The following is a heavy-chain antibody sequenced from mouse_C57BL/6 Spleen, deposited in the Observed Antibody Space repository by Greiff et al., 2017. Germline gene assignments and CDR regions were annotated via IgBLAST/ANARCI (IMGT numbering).Heavy chain of an antibody. Sequence: VQLQQSGPELVKPGASVKLSCKASGYAFSSSWMNWVKQRPGKGLEWIGRIYPGDGDTNYNGKFKGKATLTADKSSSTAYMQLSSLTSEDSAVYFCARSGYEYERDYYAMDYWGQGTSVTVSS. D-gene: IGHD2-4*01. CDR3: ARSGYEYERDYYAMDY. J-gene: IGHJ4*01. CDR1: GYAFSSSW. V-gene: IGHV1-82*01. CDR2: IYPGDGDT.